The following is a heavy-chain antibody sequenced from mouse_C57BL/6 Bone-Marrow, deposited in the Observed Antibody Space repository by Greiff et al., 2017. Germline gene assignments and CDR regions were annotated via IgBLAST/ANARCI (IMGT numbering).Heavy chain of an antibody. CDR3: APYYYGSSYWYFDG. Sequence: QVQLQQPGAELVKPGASVKMSCKASGYTFTSYWITWVKQRPGQGLEWIGDIYPGSGSTNYNEKFKSKATLTVDTSSSTAYMQLSSLTSEDSAVYYCAPYYYGSSYWYFDGWGTGTTVTVSS. J-gene: IGHJ1*03. CDR2: IYPGSGST. V-gene: IGHV1-55*01. CDR1: GYTFTSYW. D-gene: IGHD1-1*01.